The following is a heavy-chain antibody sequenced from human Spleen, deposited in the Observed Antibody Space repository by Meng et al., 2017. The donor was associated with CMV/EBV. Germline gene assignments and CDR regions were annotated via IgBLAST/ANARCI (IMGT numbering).Heavy chain of an antibody. Sequence: RSWIGWVRQMPGEGLEWMGIIYPGDSDTRYSPSFQGQVTISVDKSISTAYLQWSSLKASDTAMYYCARLVRISSGIAVAGPNPHFDYWGQGTLVTVSS. CDR1: RSW. D-gene: IGHD6-19*01. J-gene: IGHJ4*02. CDR2: IYPGDSDT. CDR3: ARLVRISSGIAVAGPNPHFDY. V-gene: IGHV5-51*01.